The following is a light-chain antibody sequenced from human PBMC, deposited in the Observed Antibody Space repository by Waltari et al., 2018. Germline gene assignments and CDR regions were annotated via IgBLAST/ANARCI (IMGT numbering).Light chain of an antibody. Sequence: EIVLTQSPGTLSLSPGERATPSCRASQSVSSSWLAWYQQKPGQAPRLLIYAASSRVTGIPDRFSGSGSGTDFSLTISRLEPEDFAVYYCQLYDKSRLFGGGTRVEIK. V-gene: IGKV3-20*01. CDR3: QLYDKSRL. J-gene: IGKJ4*01. CDR1: QSVSSSW. CDR2: AAS.